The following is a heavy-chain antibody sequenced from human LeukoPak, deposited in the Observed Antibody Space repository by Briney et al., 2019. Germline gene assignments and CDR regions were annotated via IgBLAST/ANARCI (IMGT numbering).Heavy chain of an antibody. D-gene: IGHD6-19*01. CDR1: GGSISRSGYY. CDR3: ARDKRVAVAGTYIYYYYMDV. J-gene: IGHJ6*03. CDR2: IYYSGST. V-gene: IGHV4-39*07. Sequence: SETLSLTCTVSGGSISRSGYYWGWIRQTPGRGLEWIGSIYYSGSTYYKSSLKSRVTISLDTSKNQFSLKLSSVTAADTAVYYCARDKRVAVAGTYIYYYYMDVWGNGTTVTISS.